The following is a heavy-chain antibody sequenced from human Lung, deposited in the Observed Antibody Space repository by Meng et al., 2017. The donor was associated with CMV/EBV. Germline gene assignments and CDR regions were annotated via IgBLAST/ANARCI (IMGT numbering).Heavy chain of an antibody. Sequence: SXTLSLXCTVSRASISTSSFYWGWIRQPPGKGLEWIGNIFYTGRTYYNPSLKSRVTISVDTSKNQFSLNLASVTAADTAFYYCAESIAVACDYYFDYWGQGXLVTVSS. J-gene: IGHJ4*02. CDR3: AESIAVACDYYFDY. V-gene: IGHV4-39*07. CDR1: RASISTSSFY. CDR2: IFYTGRT. D-gene: IGHD6-19*01.